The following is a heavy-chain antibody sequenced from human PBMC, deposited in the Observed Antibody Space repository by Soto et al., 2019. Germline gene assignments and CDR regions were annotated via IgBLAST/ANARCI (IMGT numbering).Heavy chain of an antibody. CDR1: GFSFSTYC. V-gene: IGHV3-30*18. CDR3: AKVIRADSTSSNFYYYSGMDV. CDR2: ISNDGSNK. D-gene: IGHD6-6*01. Sequence: GGSLRLSCAASGFSFSTYCMHWVRQAPGKGLEWMAVISNDGSNKYYADSVKGRFTISRDNSKDTLFLQMNSLRGEDTAIYYCAKVIRADSTSSNFYYYSGMDVWGQGTTVTVSS. J-gene: IGHJ6*02.